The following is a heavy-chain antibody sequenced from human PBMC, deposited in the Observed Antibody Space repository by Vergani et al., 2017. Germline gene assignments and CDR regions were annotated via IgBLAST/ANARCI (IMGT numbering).Heavy chain of an antibody. CDR2: INPNSGGT. CDR3: ARMGHCITPTCYDHPS. V-gene: IGHV1-2*02. CDR1: GYTFTDYF. J-gene: IGHJ5*02. D-gene: IGHD2-2*01. Sequence: QVQLVQSGAEVKKPGASVKVSCKASGYTFTDYFMHWVRQAPGQGLEWMGWINPNSGGTNYAQKFQGRVTMTRDTSISTAYMELSSLRSDDTAVYYCARMGHCITPTCYDHPSWGQGTLVTVSS.